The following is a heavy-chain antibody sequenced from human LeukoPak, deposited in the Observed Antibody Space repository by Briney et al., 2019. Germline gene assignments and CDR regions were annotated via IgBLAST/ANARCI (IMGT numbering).Heavy chain of an antibody. Sequence: ASVKVSCKASRFTFTSSAVQWVRQARGQRLEWIGWIVVGSGNTNYAQKFQERVTITRDMSTSTAYMELSSLRSEDTAVYYCAAYDSSGYGHFDYWGQGTLVTVSS. CDR3: AAYDSSGYGHFDY. CDR1: RFTFTSSA. CDR2: IVVGSGNT. J-gene: IGHJ4*02. D-gene: IGHD3-22*01. V-gene: IGHV1-58*01.